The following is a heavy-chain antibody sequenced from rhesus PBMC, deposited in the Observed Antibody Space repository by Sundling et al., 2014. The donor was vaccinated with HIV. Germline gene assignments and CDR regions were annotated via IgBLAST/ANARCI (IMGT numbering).Heavy chain of an antibody. D-gene: IGHD4-29*01. CDR3: ASPISGSSYVEY. Sequence: QVQLQESGPGLVKPSETLSLTCTVSGYPISSGYHWGWIRQPPGKGLEYIGYINNNNRNTYYNPSLKSRVTISKDTSKNQFSLKLNSVTAADTAVYYCASPISGSSYVEYRGQGVLVTVSS. CDR2: INNNNRNT. CDR1: GYPISSGYH. V-gene: IGHV4-99*01. J-gene: IGHJ4*01.